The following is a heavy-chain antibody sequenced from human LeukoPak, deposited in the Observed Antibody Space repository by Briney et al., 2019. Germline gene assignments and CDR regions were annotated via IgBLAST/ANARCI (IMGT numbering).Heavy chain of an antibody. D-gene: IGHD1/OR15-1a*01. V-gene: IGHV3-7*03. J-gene: IGHJ6*04. CDR1: EFPFSDSW. CDR3: AGGNSMNV. Sequence: PGGSLRLSCAVSEFPFSDSWMYWVRQAPGKGLEGVANIKKDGSGISYVDSVQGRFIISRDNAKSSLYLQMNSLRVEDTAVYFCAGGNSMNVWGKGTAVPVSS. CDR2: IKKDGSGI.